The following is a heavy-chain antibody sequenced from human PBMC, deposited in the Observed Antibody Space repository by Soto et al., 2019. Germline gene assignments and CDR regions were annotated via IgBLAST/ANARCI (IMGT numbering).Heavy chain of an antibody. J-gene: IGHJ3*02. CDR3: ARARGYSYMMAFDI. Sequence: GGSLRLSCAASGFTFSSYAMHWVRQAPGKGLEWVAVISYDGSNKYYADSVKGRFTISRDNSKNTLYLQMNSLRAEDTAVYYCARARGYSYMMAFDIWGQGTMVTVSS. V-gene: IGHV3-30-3*01. D-gene: IGHD5-18*01. CDR2: ISYDGSNK. CDR1: GFTFSSYA.